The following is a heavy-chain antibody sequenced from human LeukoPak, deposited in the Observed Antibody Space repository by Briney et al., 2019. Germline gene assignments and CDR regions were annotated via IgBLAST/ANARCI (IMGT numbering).Heavy chain of an antibody. J-gene: IGHJ4*02. V-gene: IGHV1-18*01. CDR1: GYTFTSYG. CDR3: ATIAPGYLFDS. Sequence: ASVKVSCKASGYTFTSYGISWVRLAPGQGLEWMGWISAYNGNTNYAQKLQGRVTMTTDTSTSTAYMELRSLRSEDTAVYYCATIAPGYLFDSWGQGTLVTVSS. CDR2: ISAYNGNT. D-gene: IGHD5-24*01.